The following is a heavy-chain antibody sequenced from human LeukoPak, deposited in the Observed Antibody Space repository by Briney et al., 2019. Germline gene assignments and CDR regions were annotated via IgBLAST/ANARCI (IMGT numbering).Heavy chain of an antibody. J-gene: IGHJ4*02. V-gene: IGHV3-21*01. CDR1: GFTFSSYS. Sequence: GGSLRRSCAASGFTFSSYSMNWVRQAPGKGLEWVSSISSSSSYIYYADSVKGRFTISRDNAKNSLYLQMNSLRAEDTAVYYCARGRAVAGSPFFDYWGQGTLVTVSS. D-gene: IGHD6-19*01. CDR2: ISSSSSYI. CDR3: ARGRAVAGSPFFDY.